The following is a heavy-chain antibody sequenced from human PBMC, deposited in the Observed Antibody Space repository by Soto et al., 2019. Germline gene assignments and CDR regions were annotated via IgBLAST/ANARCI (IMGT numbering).Heavy chain of an antibody. CDR2: ISYDGTNK. CDR3: ARDPSPYTSGWYGIDF. CDR1: GFMFSAYA. D-gene: IGHD6-19*01. J-gene: IGHJ4*01. Sequence: PGGSLRLSCAASGFMFSAYAMLWVRQAPGKGLEWVAAISYDGTNKYYADSIKGRFTISRDNSANTLFLQVNSLRREDTAMYHCARDPSPYTSGWYGIDFWGHVTPVTVSS. V-gene: IGHV3-30*04.